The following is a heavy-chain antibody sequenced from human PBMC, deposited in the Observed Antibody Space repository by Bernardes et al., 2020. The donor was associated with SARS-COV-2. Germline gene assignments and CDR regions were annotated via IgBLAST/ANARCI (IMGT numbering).Heavy chain of an antibody. J-gene: IGHJ5*02. CDR3: ARHPTYNTAMVDNWFDP. Sequence: GASLKISCKGSGYTFTNYWINWMRQMPGKGLEWMGIIHPRDSDTRYSPSFEGHVSISVDKSINTAYLQLSSLKASDTAIYYCARHPTYNTAMVDNWFDPWGQGTLVIVSS. D-gene: IGHD5-18*01. CDR1: GYTFTNYW. V-gene: IGHV5-51*01. CDR2: IHPRDSDT.